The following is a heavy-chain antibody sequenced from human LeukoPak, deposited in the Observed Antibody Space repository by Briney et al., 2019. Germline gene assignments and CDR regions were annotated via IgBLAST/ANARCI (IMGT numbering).Heavy chain of an antibody. Sequence: GGSLRLSCAASGFTFSGSALHWVRQASGKGLEWVGRIRSTANGYATAYAAPVKGRFTISRDDSKNTAYLQMDSLKTEDTAVYYCTGNYYGSGSYADFDYWGQGTLVTVSS. V-gene: IGHV3-73*01. J-gene: IGHJ4*02. CDR2: IRSTANGYAT. D-gene: IGHD3-10*01. CDR3: TGNYYGSGSYADFDY. CDR1: GFTFSGSA.